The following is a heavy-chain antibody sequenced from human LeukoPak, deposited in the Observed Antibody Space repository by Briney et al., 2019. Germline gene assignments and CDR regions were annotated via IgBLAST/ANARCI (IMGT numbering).Heavy chain of an antibody. D-gene: IGHD3-22*01. J-gene: IGHJ5*02. CDR1: GFTFSTYW. V-gene: IGHV3-7*01. CDR2: IKQDGSEK. Sequence: GGSLRLSCAASGFTFSTYWMSWVRQAPGKGLEWVANIKQDGSEKYYVDSVKGRFTISRDNAKNSLFLQMNSLRAEDTAVYYCARDRYDSSGYDWFDPWGQGTLVTVSS. CDR3: ARDRYDSSGYDWFDP.